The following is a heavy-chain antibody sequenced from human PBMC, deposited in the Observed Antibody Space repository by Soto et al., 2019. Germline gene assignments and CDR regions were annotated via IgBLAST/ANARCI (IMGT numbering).Heavy chain of an antibody. Sequence: LRLSCAASGFTFSSYAMSWVRQAPGKGLEWVSAISGSGGSTYYADSVKGRFTISRDNSKNTLYLQMNSLRAEDTAVYYCAKFKKLYYYYGMDVWGQGTTVTVSS. CDR3: AKFKKLYYYYGMDV. J-gene: IGHJ6*02. CDR1: GFTFSSYA. V-gene: IGHV3-23*01. CDR2: ISGSGGST.